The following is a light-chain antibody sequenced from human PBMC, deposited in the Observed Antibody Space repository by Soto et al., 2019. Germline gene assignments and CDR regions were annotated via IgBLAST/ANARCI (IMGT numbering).Light chain of an antibody. CDR2: GTS. V-gene: IGKV3-20*01. Sequence: EFVWTQSQGKLYLSPGERATLSCRASHSISRGFLAWYQQKPGQAPRLLIYGTSNRGTGITDRFSGSGSGTDFTITISRLEPEDFAVYYCQQFGSSPPLTFGGGTMVEIK. CDR3: QQFGSSPPLT. J-gene: IGKJ4*01. CDR1: HSISRGF.